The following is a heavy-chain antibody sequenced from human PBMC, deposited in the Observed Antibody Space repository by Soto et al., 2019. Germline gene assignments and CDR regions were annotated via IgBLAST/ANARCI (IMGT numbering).Heavy chain of an antibody. J-gene: IGHJ4*02. CDR1: EFTFRSYA. V-gene: IGHV3-23*01. Sequence: EVQLLESGGGLIEPGGSLRLSCAASEFTFRSYAMSWVRQAPGEGLEWVSAISDIGDITYYADSVKGRFTISRDNSKNTLFLQMDSLRPEDTAVYFCAKDYSYDSIGVLDYWGQGTLVTVSS. D-gene: IGHD3-22*01. CDR2: ISDIGDIT. CDR3: AKDYSYDSIGVLDY.